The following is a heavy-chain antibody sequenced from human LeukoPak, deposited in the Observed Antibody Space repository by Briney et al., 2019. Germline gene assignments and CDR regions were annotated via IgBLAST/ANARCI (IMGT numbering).Heavy chain of an antibody. CDR3: ARAEVVGPYDY. D-gene: IGHD1-26*01. V-gene: IGHV4-59*01. Sequence: PSETLSLTCIVSGGSISSYFWNWIRQPPGKGLEWIGYIYYTGSTNYNPSLKSRVIISVDTSKNHFSLKLTSVTAADTAVYYCARAEVVGPYDYWGQGTLVTVSS. CDR2: IYYTGST. CDR1: GGSISSYF. J-gene: IGHJ4*02.